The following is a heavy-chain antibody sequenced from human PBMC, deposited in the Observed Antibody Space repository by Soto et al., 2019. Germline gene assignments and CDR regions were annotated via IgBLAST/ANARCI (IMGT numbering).Heavy chain of an antibody. D-gene: IGHD3-16*02. Sequence: QVPLVQSGAEVKKPGASVKVSCKASGYTFTSYAMHWVRQAPGQRLEWMGWINAGNGNTKYSQKFQGRVTITRDTSASTAYMELSSLRSEDTSLYYCARDQGYDYIWGSYRYTTAFDIWGQGTMVTVSS. J-gene: IGHJ3*02. CDR1: GYTFTSYA. V-gene: IGHV1-3*01. CDR2: INAGNGNT. CDR3: ARDQGYDYIWGSYRYTTAFDI.